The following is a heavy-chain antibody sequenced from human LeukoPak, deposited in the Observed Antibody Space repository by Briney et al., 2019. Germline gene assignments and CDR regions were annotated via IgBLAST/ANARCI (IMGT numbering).Heavy chain of an antibody. CDR1: GGSISSGDYY. Sequence: SETLSLICTVSGGSISSGDYYWSWIRQPPGKGLEWIGYIYYSGSTYYNPSLKSRVTISVDTSKNQFSLKLSSVTAADTAVYYCARSIDGYSSSWYSRGWFDPWGQGTLVTVSS. V-gene: IGHV4-30-4*01. CDR2: IYYSGST. J-gene: IGHJ5*02. D-gene: IGHD6-13*01. CDR3: ARSIDGYSSSWYSRGWFDP.